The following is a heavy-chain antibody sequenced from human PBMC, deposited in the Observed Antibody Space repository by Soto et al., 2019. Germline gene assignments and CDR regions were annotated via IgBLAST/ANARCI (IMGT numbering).Heavy chain of an antibody. CDR1: GGSISSSSYY. CDR2: MYYSGST. CDR3: ARPYYDSSLGYFDL. Sequence: QLQLQESGPGLVKPSETLSLTCTVSGGSISSSSYYWGWIRQPPGKGLEWIGSMYYSGSTYYNPSLKSRVTIYVDTPKNQFSLKLSSVTAADTAVYYCARPYYDSSLGYFDLWGRGTLVTVSS. D-gene: IGHD3-22*01. J-gene: IGHJ2*01. V-gene: IGHV4-39*01.